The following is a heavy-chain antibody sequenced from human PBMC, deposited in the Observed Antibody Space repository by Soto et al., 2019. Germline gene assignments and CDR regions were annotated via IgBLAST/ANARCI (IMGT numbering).Heavy chain of an antibody. CDR2: ISTYNGDT. CDR1: GYTFTTYG. V-gene: IGHV1-18*01. J-gene: IGHJ5*02. D-gene: IGHD2-2*01. Sequence: ASVKVSCKASGYTFTTYGISWVRQAPGQGLEWMGWISTYNGDTNYAQKLQGRVTMTTDTSTSTAYMELRSLRSDDTAVYYCARPYCSTTSCNNWFDTWGQGTLVTVSS. CDR3: ARPYCSTTSCNNWFDT.